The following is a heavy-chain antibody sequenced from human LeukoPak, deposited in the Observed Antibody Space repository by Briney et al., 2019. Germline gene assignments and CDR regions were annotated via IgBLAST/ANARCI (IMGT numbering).Heavy chain of an antibody. J-gene: IGHJ6*03. CDR1: GFTFSSYW. CDR2: ISYDGSNK. V-gene: IGHV3-30*18. Sequence: GGSLRLSCAASGFTFSSYWMSWVRQAPGKGLEWVTAISYDGSNKYYADSVKGRFTISRDNSKNTLYVQMNSLRAEDTAVYYCAKEGYSRGYYSYYYMDVWGKGTTVTVSS. D-gene: IGHD6-13*01. CDR3: AKEGYSRGYYSYYYMDV.